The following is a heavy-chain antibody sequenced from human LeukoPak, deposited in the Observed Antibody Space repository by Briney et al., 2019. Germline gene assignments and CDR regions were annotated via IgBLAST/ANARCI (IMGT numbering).Heavy chain of an antibody. V-gene: IGHV3-48*01. CDR1: GFTFSLYA. D-gene: IGHD1-26*01. Sequence: GGSLRLSCAASGFTFSLYAMNWVRQAPGKGLEWGSYISSISSTIYYADSVKGRFTISRDNDQNSLYLQMNSLRAEDTAVYYCARRWESYYYYMDVWGKGTTVTVSS. J-gene: IGHJ6*03. CDR3: ARRWESYYYYMDV. CDR2: ISSISSTI.